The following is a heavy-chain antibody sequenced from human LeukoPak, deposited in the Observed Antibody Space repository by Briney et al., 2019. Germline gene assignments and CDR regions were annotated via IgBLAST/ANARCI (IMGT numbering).Heavy chain of an antibody. J-gene: IGHJ4*02. CDR1: GFTFSPYA. Sequence: GGSLRLSCAASGFTFSPYAMHWVRQAPGKGLEWVALISNDGSNKYYADSVEGRFTISRDNSKNTLDLQMNSLRAEDTAVYYCAREAYDHVWGSYRYVDSWGQGTLVTVSS. CDR3: AREAYDHVWGSYRYVDS. CDR2: ISNDGSNK. D-gene: IGHD3-16*02. V-gene: IGHV3-30*03.